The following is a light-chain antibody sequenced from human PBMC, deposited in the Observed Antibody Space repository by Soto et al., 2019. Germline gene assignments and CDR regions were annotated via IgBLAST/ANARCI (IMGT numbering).Light chain of an antibody. CDR1: SVDINY. CDR2: EVT. Sequence: QSALTQPPSASGSPGQSVAISCTGTSVDINYVSWFQQHPGKAPKLIICEVTKRPSGVPDRFSGSKSGNTASLTVSGLQDDDEADYYCSSYAGRDIWVFGGGTKVTVL. V-gene: IGLV2-8*01. CDR3: SSYAGRDIWV. J-gene: IGLJ3*02.